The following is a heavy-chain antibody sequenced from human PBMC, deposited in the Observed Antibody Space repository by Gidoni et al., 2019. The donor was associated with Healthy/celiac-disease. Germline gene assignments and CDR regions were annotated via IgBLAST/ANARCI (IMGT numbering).Heavy chain of an antibody. V-gene: IGHV3-33*01. CDR1: GFPFSSYG. CDR3: ARDPSSSWYKPGGYNWFDP. CDR2: IWYDGSNK. Sequence: QVQLVESGGGVVKPGRSLRLSCAASGFPFSSYGMHWVRQAPGKGLEWVAVIWYDGSNKYYADSVKGRFTISRDNSKNTLYLQMNSLRAEDTAVYYCARDPSSSWYKPGGYNWFDPWGQGTLVTVSS. J-gene: IGHJ5*02. D-gene: IGHD6-13*01.